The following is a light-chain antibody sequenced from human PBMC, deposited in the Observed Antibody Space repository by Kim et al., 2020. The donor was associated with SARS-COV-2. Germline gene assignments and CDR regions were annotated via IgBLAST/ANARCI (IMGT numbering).Light chain of an antibody. Sequence: SYELTQPPSVSVSPGQTASITCSGDKLGDKFACWFQQKPGQSPVLVIYQDNKRPSGIPERFSGSNSGNTATLTISGTQAMDEADYYCQAWDSNTGVFGTGTKVTGL. J-gene: IGLJ1*01. V-gene: IGLV3-1*01. CDR3: QAWDSNTGV. CDR2: QDN. CDR1: KLGDKF.